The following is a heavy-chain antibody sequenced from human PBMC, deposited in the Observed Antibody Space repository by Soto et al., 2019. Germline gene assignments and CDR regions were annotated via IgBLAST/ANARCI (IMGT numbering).Heavy chain of an antibody. CDR3: TTDPKIAEVDVYYYYGMDV. J-gene: IGHJ6*02. CDR1: GFTFSNAW. V-gene: IGHV3-15*07. Sequence: PVGSLRLSCAASGFTFSNAWMNWVRQAPGKGLEWDGRIKSKTDGGTTDYAAPVKGRFTISRDDSKNTLYLQMNSLKTEDTAVYYCTTDPKIAEVDVYYYYGMDVWGQGTTVTVSS. D-gene: IGHD6-13*01. CDR2: IKSKTDGGTT.